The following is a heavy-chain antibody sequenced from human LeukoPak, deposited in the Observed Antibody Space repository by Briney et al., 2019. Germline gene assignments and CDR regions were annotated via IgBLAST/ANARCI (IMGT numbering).Heavy chain of an antibody. CDR3: ARVWGGLTTGTTLVAFDI. CDR1: AYTFTSYD. D-gene: IGHD1-1*01. Sequence: ASVKVSCKASAYTFTSYDINWVRQATAQGLEWMGLMNPNSGNTGYAQKFQGGVTMTRNTSISTAYMELSSLRSEDTAVYYCARVWGGLTTGTTLVAFDIWGQGTMVTVSS. V-gene: IGHV1-8*01. CDR2: MNPNSGNT. J-gene: IGHJ3*02.